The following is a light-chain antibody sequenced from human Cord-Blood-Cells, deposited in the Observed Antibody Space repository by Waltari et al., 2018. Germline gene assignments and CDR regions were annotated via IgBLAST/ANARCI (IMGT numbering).Light chain of an antibody. J-gene: IGKJ4*01. CDR1: QSLLHSDGKTY. V-gene: IGKV2-29*02. CDR3: MQGIHLPLT. CDR2: EVS. Sequence: DIVMTQTPLSLSVTPGQPASISCKSSQSLLHSDGKTYLYWYLHKPGQSPQLLIYEVSSRLSGVPDRFSGSGSGTDFTLKISRVEAEDVGVYYCMQGIHLPLTFGGGTKVEIK.